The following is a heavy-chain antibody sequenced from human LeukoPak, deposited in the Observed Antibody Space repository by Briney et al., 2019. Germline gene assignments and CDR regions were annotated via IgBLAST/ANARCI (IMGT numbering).Heavy chain of an antibody. CDR2: ISSSSSYI. Sequence: GGSLRLSCAASGFTFSSYSMNWVRQAPGKGLEWVSSISSSSSYIYYADSVKGRFTISRDNSKNTLYLQMNSLRAEDTAVYYCAKLHGGYCSSTSCSAGWGQGTLVTVSS. CDR3: AKLHGGYCSSTSCSAG. CDR1: GFTFSSYS. V-gene: IGHV3-21*04. D-gene: IGHD2-2*01. J-gene: IGHJ4*02.